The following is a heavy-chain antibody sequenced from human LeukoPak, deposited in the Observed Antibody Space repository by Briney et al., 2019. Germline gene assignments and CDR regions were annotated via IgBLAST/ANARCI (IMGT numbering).Heavy chain of an antibody. CDR2: ISGSGGST. CDR3: ARDRIQKPAGLVDWFDP. J-gene: IGHJ5*02. CDR1: GFTFSSYA. V-gene: IGHV3-23*01. Sequence: GGSLRLSCAASGFTFSSYAMIWVRQAPGKGLEWVLAISGSGGSTYYADSVKGRFTISRDNSKNSLYLQMNSLRAEDTAVYYCARDRIQKPAGLVDWFDPWGQGTLVTVSS. D-gene: IGHD2-2*01.